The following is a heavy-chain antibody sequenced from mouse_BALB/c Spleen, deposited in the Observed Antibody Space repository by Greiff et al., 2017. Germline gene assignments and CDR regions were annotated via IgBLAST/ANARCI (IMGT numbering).Heavy chain of an antibody. Sequence: EVQLQESGPGLVKPSQSLSLTCSVTGYSITSGYYWNWIRQFPGNKLEWMGYISYDGSNNYNPSLKNRISITRDTSKNQFFLKLNSVTTEDTATYYCAREYGRYWGQGTTLTVSS. CDR3: AREYGRY. D-gene: IGHD2-10*02. V-gene: IGHV3-6*02. CDR1: GYSITSGYY. J-gene: IGHJ2*01. CDR2: ISYDGSN.